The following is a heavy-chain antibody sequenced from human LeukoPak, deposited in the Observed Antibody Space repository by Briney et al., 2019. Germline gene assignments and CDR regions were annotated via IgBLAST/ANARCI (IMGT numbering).Heavy chain of an antibody. V-gene: IGHV3-53*01. CDR1: GFTVSSNY. CDR2: IYSGGST. J-gene: IGHJ4*02. CDR3: AREIERYDSSGYYSYYFDY. D-gene: IGHD3-22*01. Sequence: GGSLRLSCAASGFTVSSNYMSWVRQAPGKGLEWVSVIYSGGSTYYADSVRGRFTISRDNSKNTLYLQMNSLRAEDTAVYYCAREIERYDSSGYYSYYFDYWGQGTLVTVSS.